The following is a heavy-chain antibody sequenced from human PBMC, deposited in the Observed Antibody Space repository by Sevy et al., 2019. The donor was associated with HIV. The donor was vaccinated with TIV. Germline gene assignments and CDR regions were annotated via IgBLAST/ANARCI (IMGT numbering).Heavy chain of an antibody. Sequence: GGSLRLSCAASGFNFSNYVLHWVRQAPGKGLEWATFISSYGNEADYVDSVKGRFTISRDDSKNTLYLQMNSLRPEDTAVYYCARSILAVAGSYGMDVWGQGTTVTVSS. CDR2: ISSYGNEA. CDR3: ARSILAVAGSYGMDV. V-gene: IGHV3-30*03. J-gene: IGHJ6*02. D-gene: IGHD6-19*01. CDR1: GFNFSNYV.